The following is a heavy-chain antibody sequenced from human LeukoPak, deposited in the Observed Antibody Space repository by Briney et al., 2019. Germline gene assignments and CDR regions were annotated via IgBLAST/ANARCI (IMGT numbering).Heavy chain of an antibody. D-gene: IGHD5-24*01. V-gene: IGHV4-59*12. CDR3: ARGGKRWLQFGYFDY. J-gene: IGHJ4*02. CDR1: GGSISSYY. CDR2: IYYTGST. Sequence: PSETLSLTCTVSGGSISSYYWSWIRQPPGKGLEWIGYIYYTGSTNYNPSLKSRVTISVDTSKNQFSLKLSSVTAADTAVYYCARGGKRWLQFGYFDYWGQGTLVTVSS.